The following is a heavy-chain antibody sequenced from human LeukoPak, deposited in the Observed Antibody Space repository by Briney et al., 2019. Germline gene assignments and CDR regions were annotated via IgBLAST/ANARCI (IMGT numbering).Heavy chain of an antibody. CDR2: ISGSGGST. CDR3: AKEKLGDFDY. Sequence: PGGSLRHSCAASGFTFSTYAMNWVRQAPGKGLEWVSAISGSGGSTFYADSVKGRFTISRDNSKNTLYLQMNSLRAEDTAVYYCAKEKLGDFDYWGQGTLVTVSS. V-gene: IGHV3-23*01. D-gene: IGHD1-26*01. J-gene: IGHJ4*02. CDR1: GFTFSTYA.